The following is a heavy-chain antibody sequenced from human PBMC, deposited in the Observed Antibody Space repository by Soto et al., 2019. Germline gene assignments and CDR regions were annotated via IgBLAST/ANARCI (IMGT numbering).Heavy chain of an antibody. V-gene: IGHV3-23*01. CDR2: ISGNGGST. CDR1: GFTFSSYG. Sequence: GSLRLSCAASGFTFSSYGMGWVRQAPGSGLEWVSSISGNGGSTSYTDSVKGRFTISRDNAKNTLYLQMNSLRAEDTAVYYCARDPTWIQLWTYYYYGMDVWGQGTTVTVSS. J-gene: IGHJ6*02. CDR3: ARDPTWIQLWTYYYYGMDV. D-gene: IGHD5-18*01.